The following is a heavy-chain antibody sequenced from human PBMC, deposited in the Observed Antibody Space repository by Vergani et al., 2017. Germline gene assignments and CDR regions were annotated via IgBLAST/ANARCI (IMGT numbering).Heavy chain of an antibody. V-gene: IGHV4-4*09. CDR2: IYTSGST. J-gene: IGHJ4*02. D-gene: IGHD1-26*01. CDR3: ARQLYSGSPAGFDY. Sequence: QVQLQESGPGLVKPSETLSLTCTVSGGSISSYYWSWIRQPPGNGLEWIGYIYTSGSTNYNPSLKSRVTISVDTSKNQFSLKLSSVTAADTAVYYCARQLYSGSPAGFDYWGQGTLVTVSS. CDR1: GGSISSYY.